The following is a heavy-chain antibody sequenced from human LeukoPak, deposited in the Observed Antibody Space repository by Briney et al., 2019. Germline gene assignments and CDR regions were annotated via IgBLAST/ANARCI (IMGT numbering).Heavy chain of an antibody. CDR2: ISNNGGYT. J-gene: IGHJ4*02. CDR1: GFTFSSYA. CDR3: VRGNDYGGPHY. D-gene: IGHD4-23*01. Sequence: GGSLRLSCAASGFTFSSYAMSWVRQAPGKELEWVSAISNNGGYTYYADSVQGRFTISRDNGKNTLFLQMNSLRAEDAAVYYCVRGNDYGGPHYWGQGTLVTVSS. V-gene: IGHV3-23*01.